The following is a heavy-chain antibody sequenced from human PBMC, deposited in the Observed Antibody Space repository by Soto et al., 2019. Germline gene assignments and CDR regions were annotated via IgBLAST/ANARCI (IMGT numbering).Heavy chain of an antibody. J-gene: IGHJ5*02. V-gene: IGHV3-30*18. CDR2: ISYDGSNK. CDR1: GFTFSSYG. CDR3: AKGEDWNYSGWFDP. D-gene: IGHD1-7*01. Sequence: QVQLVESGGGVVQPGRSLRLSCAASGFTFSSYGMHWVRQAPGKGLEWVAVISYDGSNKYYAASVKGRFTISRDNSKNTLYLQMNSLRAEDTAVYYCAKGEDWNYSGWFDPWGQGTLVTVSS.